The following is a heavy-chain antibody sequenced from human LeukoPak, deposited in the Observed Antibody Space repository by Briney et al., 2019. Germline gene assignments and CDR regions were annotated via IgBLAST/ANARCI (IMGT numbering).Heavy chain of an antibody. CDR1: GFTFSNYW. D-gene: IGHD2-15*01. CDR3: AKDRRGSCNAGSCYCCDY. V-gene: IGHV3-30*02. Sequence: GGSLRLSCAASGFTFSNYWMHWVRQAPGKGLEWVAFIRFDGSDEHYADSVKGRFTISRDNSKNTLYLQMNSLRAEDTAVYYCAKDRRGSCNAGSCYCCDYWGRGALVTVSS. J-gene: IGHJ4*02. CDR2: IRFDGSDE.